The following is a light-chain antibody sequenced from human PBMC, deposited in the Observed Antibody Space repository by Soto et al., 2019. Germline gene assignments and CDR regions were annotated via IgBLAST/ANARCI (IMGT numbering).Light chain of an antibody. CDR2: DVS. CDR1: SSDFGGYNY. CDR3: SSYTSSSTPYV. V-gene: IGLV2-14*01. J-gene: IGLJ1*01. Sequence: QSALTQPASVCGSPGQSITMSCTGTSSDFGGYNYVSWYQQHPGKAPKLMIYDVSNRPSGVYNRFSGSKSGNTASLTISGLQAEDEADYYCSSYTSSSTPYVFGTGTPLTVL.